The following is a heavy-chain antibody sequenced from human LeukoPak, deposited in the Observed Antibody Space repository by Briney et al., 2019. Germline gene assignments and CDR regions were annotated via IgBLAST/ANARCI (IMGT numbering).Heavy chain of an antibody. V-gene: IGHV3-74*01. CDR1: GFTFSSYW. D-gene: IGHD2-8*01. J-gene: IGHJ3*02. CDR2: INSDGSST. Sequence: GGSLRLSCAASGFTFSSYWMHWVRQAPGKGLVWVSRINSDGSSTSYADSVKGRFTISSDNAKNTLYLQMNSLRAEDTAVYYCARAYTYCTNGVCYHSAFDIWGQGTMVTVSS. CDR3: ARAYTYCTNGVCYHSAFDI.